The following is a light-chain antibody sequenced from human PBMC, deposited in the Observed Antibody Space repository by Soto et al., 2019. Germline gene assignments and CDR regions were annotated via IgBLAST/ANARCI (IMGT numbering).Light chain of an antibody. V-gene: IGKV1-17*03. Sequence: DIQMTQSPSAMSASVGDRVTISCRASQDINNYLAWFQQKPDEVPKRLIYAASSLQSGVPSRFRAIGSGTEFTLTISGLQPEDFATYFCLQHYNYPITFGQGTRLEIK. CDR1: QDINNY. CDR3: LQHYNYPIT. J-gene: IGKJ5*01. CDR2: AAS.